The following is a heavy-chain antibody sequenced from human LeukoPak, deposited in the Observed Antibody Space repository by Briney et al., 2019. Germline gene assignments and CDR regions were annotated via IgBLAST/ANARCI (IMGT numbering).Heavy chain of an antibody. J-gene: IGHJ4*02. CDR3: AKDSGYDFWSGYAFDY. CDR2: ISGSGDT. D-gene: IGHD3-3*01. CDR1: GFTFSSYA. V-gene: IGHV3-23*01. Sequence: PGGSLRLSCAASGFTFSSYAMGWIRQAPGKGLEWVSAISGSGDTYYADSVKGRFTISRDNSKNTLYLQMNSLRAEDTAVYYCAKDSGYDFWSGYAFDYWGQGTLVTVSS.